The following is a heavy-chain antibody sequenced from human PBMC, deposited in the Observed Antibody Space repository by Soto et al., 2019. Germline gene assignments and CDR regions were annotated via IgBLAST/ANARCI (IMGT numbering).Heavy chain of an antibody. CDR1: GFIFRGYG. D-gene: IGHD4-4*01. J-gene: IGHJ4*01. V-gene: IGHV3-23*01. Sequence: EVQLLESGGGLVQRGGSLRLSCAASGFIFRGYGMSWVRQAPGKGLEWVAAINGDGGSTYYADSVKGRFTISRDNSKNTLDLQMNSLRDEDTAVYYCAKVVQMATVRGYFDYWGHGTLVTVSS. CDR3: AKVVQMATVRGYFDY. CDR2: INGDGGST.